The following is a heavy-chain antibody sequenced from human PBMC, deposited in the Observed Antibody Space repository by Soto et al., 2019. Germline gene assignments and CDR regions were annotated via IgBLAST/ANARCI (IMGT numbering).Heavy chain of an antibody. CDR1: GDSIFSSVVA. Sequence: PSQTLSLTCVISGDSIFSSVVAWNWIRQSPSRGLEWLGRADYRSKWVNDYAESVKSRITINPDTSKNQFSLQLNSLTPEDTAVYYCARGRNSAFDVWGQGTMVTVSS. V-gene: IGHV6-1*01. CDR2: ADYRSKWVN. D-gene: IGHD1-7*01. CDR3: ARGRNSAFDV. J-gene: IGHJ3*01.